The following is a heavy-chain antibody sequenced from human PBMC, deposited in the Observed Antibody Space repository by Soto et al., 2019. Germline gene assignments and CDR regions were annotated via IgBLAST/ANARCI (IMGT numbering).Heavy chain of an antibody. J-gene: IGHJ6*02. V-gene: IGHV4-34*01. Sequence: SEALSLISDVYGGSVSGYYWSWIRQPPGKGLEWIGEINHSGSNNYNPSLKSRVNISVDTSKNQFSLKLSSVTAAAAAVYYCGSVVCSGSYYKGIWLGYYYGMDVRGQGPTVTVS. CDR2: INHSGSN. D-gene: IGHD3-10*02. CDR3: GSVVCSGSYYKGIWLGYYYGMDV. CDR1: GGSVSGYY.